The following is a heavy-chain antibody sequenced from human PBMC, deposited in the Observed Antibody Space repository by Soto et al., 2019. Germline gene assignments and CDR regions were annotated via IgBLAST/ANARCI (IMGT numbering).Heavy chain of an antibody. CDR1: GFTFSSYA. CDR2: LSGNSGTT. Sequence: EVQLLESGGGLVQPGGSLRRSCAASGFTFSSYAMTWVRQAPGKGLEWVSALSGNSGTTYSADSVKGRFTISRDNSRNTLYRQMSSLRAEDTALYYCAKGSKFTILSANDFWGQGTLVTVSS. J-gene: IGHJ4*02. V-gene: IGHV3-23*01. D-gene: IGHD3-3*01. CDR3: AKGSKFTILSANDF.